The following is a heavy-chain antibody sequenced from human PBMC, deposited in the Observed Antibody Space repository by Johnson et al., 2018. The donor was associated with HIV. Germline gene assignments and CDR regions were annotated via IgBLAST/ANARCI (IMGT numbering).Heavy chain of an antibody. V-gene: IGHV3-66*01. D-gene: IGHD1-1*01. CDR1: GFTVSSNY. J-gene: IGHJ3*02. CDR3: AKDRTSAQSAFDI. Sequence: EVQLVESGGGLVQPGGSLRLSCAASGFTVSSNYMSWVRQAPGKGLEWVSVIYSGGSTYYADSVKGRFTISRDNSKNTLYLQMNSLRAEDTAVYYCAKDRTSAQSAFDIWGQGTMVTVSS. CDR2: IYSGGST.